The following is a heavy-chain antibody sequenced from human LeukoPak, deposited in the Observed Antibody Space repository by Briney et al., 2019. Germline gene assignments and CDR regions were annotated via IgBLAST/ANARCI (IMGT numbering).Heavy chain of an antibody. J-gene: IGHJ4*02. Sequence: ASVKVSCKASGYTFASYGISWVRQAPGQELEWMGWISAYNDNTKYAQNLQGRVTLTTDTSTGTAYMELRSLTSDDTALYYCARDTARITTPGGPDYWGQGTLVTVSS. CDR3: ARDTARITTPGGPDY. V-gene: IGHV1-18*01. CDR1: GYTFASYG. CDR2: ISAYNDNT. D-gene: IGHD6-13*01.